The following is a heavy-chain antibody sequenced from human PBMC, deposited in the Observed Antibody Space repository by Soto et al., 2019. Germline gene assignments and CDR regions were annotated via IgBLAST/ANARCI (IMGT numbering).Heavy chain of an antibody. CDR2: IYHSGST. CDR3: ARDSPDRAAYAFDI. D-gene: IGHD6-13*01. J-gene: IGHJ3*02. V-gene: IGHV4-4*02. CDR1: SGSISSSNW. Sequence: SETLSLTCAVSSGSISSSNWWSWVRQPPGKGLEWIGEIYHSGSTNYNPSLKSRVTISVDKSKNQFSLKLSSVTAADTAVYYCARDSPDRAAYAFDIWGQGTMVTVSS.